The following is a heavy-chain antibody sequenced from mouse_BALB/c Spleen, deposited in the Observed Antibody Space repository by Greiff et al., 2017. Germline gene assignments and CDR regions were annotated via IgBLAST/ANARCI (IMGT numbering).Heavy chain of an antibody. D-gene: IGHD2-3*01. CDR1: GYSFTGYN. V-gene: IGHV1S135*01. Sequence: LVESGPELGKPGASVKISCKASGYSFTGYNMYWVKQSHRKSLEWIGYIDPYNGGTSYNQKSKGKATLTVDKSSSTAYMHLNSLTSEDSAIYYCARGGDGYPHFDYWGQGTTLTVSS. J-gene: IGHJ2*01. CDR3: ARGGDGYPHFDY. CDR2: IDPYNGGT.